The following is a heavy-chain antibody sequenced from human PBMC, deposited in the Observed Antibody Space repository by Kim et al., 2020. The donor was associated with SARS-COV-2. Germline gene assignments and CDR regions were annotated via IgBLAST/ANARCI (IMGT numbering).Heavy chain of an antibody. D-gene: IGHD3-16*01. CDR3: ARDGGDYVAFDI. J-gene: IGHJ3*02. V-gene: IGHV3-33*01. Sequence: YYADSVKGRFTSSGDNSKNTLYLQMNRQRAEDTAVYYCARDGGDYVAFDIWGQGTMVTVSS.